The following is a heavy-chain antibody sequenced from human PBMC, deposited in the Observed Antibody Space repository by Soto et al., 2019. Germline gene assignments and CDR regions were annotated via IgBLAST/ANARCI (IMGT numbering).Heavy chain of an antibody. CDR2: IKSETDGGTT. CDR1: GFTFSNAW. D-gene: IGHD5-18*01. Sequence: EVLLVESGGGLVKPGGSLRLSCAASGFTFSNAWMNWVRQAPGKGLEWVGRIKSETDGGTTEYAAPVEGRFTISRDDSKNTLYLQMDSLKTEDTGEYCCMDPNMAATWDYWGQGTLVTVSS. CDR3: MDPNMAATWDY. J-gene: IGHJ4*02. V-gene: IGHV3-15*07.